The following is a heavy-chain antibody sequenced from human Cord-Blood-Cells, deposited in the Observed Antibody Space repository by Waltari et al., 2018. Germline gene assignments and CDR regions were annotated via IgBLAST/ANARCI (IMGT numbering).Heavy chain of an antibody. CDR3: ASPSGSYYDAFDI. CDR1: GGSISSSSYY. Sequence: QLQLQGSGPGLVKPSETLSLTCTVSGGSISSSSYYSGWIRQPPGKGLEWIGSIYYSGSTYYNPSLKSRVTISVDTSKNQFSLKLSSVTAADTAVYYCASPSGSYYDAFDIWGQGTMVTVSS. J-gene: IGHJ3*02. D-gene: IGHD1-26*01. V-gene: IGHV4-39*01. CDR2: IYYSGST.